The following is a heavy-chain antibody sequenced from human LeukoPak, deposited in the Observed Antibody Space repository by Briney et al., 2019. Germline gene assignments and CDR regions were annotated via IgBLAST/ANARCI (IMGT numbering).Heavy chain of an antibody. CDR2: IIPIFGTA. D-gene: IGHD6-13*01. Sequence: ASVKVSCKASGGTFSSYAISWVRQAPGQGLEWMGGIIPIFGTANYAQKFQGRVTITADESTSTAYMELSSLRSEDTAVYYCARGNRSWYQFDYWGQGTLVTVSS. CDR1: GGTFSSYA. J-gene: IGHJ4*02. CDR3: ARGNRSWYQFDY. V-gene: IGHV1-69*13.